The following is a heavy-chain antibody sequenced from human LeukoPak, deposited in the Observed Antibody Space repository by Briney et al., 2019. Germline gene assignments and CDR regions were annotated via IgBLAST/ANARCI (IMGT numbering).Heavy chain of an antibody. D-gene: IGHD3-16*01. J-gene: IGHJ4*02. V-gene: IGHV3-64D*06. CDR3: VKDIGGRITTFDY. CDR2: ISSNGGST. Sequence: GGSLRLSCSASGFTLSSYAMHWVRQAPGKGLEYVSAISSNGGSTYYADSVKGRFTISRDNSKNTLYLQMSSLRAEDTAVYYCVKDIGGRITTFDYWGQGTLVTVSS. CDR1: GFTLSSYA.